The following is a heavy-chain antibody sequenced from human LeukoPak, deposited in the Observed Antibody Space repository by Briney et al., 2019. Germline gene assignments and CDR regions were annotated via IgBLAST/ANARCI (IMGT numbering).Heavy chain of an antibody. V-gene: IGHV3-30*18. CDR3: AKRMGPSIAATDLDY. CDR2: ISYDGSNK. D-gene: IGHD6-13*01. J-gene: IGHJ4*02. CDR1: GFTFSSYG. Sequence: GGSLRLSYAASGFTFSSYGMSWVRQAPGKGLEWVAVISYDGSNKYYADSVKGRFTISRDNSKNTLYLQMNSLRAEDTAVYYCAKRMGPSIAATDLDYWGQGSLVTVSS.